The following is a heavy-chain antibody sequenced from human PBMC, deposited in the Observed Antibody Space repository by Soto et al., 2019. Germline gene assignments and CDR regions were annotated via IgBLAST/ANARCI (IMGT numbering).Heavy chain of an antibody. D-gene: IGHD3-10*01. V-gene: IGHV1-69*08. CDR1: GGTFSSYT. CDR3: ARDLGRFGGNFDY. J-gene: IGHJ4*02. CDR2: IIPILGIA. Sequence: QVQLVQSGAEVKKPGSSVKVSCKASGGTFSSYTISWVRQAPGQGLEWMGRIIPILGIANYAQKFQGRVTITADKSTSTAYMELSSLRSEDTAVYYCARDLGRFGGNFDYWGQGTLVTVSS.